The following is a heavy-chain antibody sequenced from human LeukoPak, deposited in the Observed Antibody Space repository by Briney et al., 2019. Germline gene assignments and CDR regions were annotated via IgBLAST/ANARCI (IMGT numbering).Heavy chain of an antibody. CDR3: ARDRGWIQHDI. Sequence: GGPLRLSCAASGFAFSDSWMTWIRQAPGKGLEWVAFIKGDGSAKKYVDSVKGRFTISRDNAKNSLFLQMNSLRAEDTAVYYCARDRGWIQHDIWGQGTMVTVSS. J-gene: IGHJ3*02. V-gene: IGHV3-7*01. CDR1: GFAFSDSW. CDR2: IKGDGSAK. D-gene: IGHD5-18*01.